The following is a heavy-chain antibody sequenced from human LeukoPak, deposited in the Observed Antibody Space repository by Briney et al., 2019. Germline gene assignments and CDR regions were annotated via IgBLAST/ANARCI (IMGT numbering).Heavy chain of an antibody. Sequence: GGSLRLSCAASGFTFSSYAMSWVRQAPGKGLEWVSAISGSGGSTYYADSVKGRFTISRDNSKNPLYLQMNSLRAEDTAVYYCAKVPYSNYVSSEYYFDYWGQGTLVTVSS. J-gene: IGHJ4*02. D-gene: IGHD4-11*01. CDR2: ISGSGGST. V-gene: IGHV3-23*01. CDR1: GFTFSSYA. CDR3: AKVPYSNYVSSEYYFDY.